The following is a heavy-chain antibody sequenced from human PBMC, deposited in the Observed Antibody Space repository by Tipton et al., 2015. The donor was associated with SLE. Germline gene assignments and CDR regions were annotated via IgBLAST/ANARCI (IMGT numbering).Heavy chain of an antibody. CDR2: VSHSGST. CDR3: TRGVRGYYDYSYMDV. D-gene: IGHD3-10*02. CDR1: GGSLTGYV. J-gene: IGHJ6*03. V-gene: IGHV4-34*01. Sequence: TLSLTCAVYGGSLTGYVWSWIRQPPGKGLEWIGEVSHSGSTNHNPSLKSRVTISRDTSGKQVSLKLSFVTAADTAVYYCTRGVRGYYDYSYMDVWGQGTTVIVSS.